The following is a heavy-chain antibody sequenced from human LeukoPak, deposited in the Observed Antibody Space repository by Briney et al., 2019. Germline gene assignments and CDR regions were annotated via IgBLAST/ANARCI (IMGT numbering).Heavy chain of an antibody. CDR1: GFTFSTYW. D-gene: IGHD3-22*01. CDR2: IKEDGSEK. Sequence: PGGSLRLSCAASGFTFSTYWMSWVRRAPGKGLEWVANIKEDGSEKYYGDSVKGRFTISRDSAKNSLYLEMNSLRVEDTAVYYCARDSSGYQWGQGTLVTVSS. V-gene: IGHV3-7*01. J-gene: IGHJ4*02. CDR3: ARDSSGYQ.